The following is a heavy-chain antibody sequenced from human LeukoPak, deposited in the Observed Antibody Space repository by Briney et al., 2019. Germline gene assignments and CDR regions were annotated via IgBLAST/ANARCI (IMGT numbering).Heavy chain of an antibody. CDR1: GYTFNTYG. CDR3: ARMVRGVNNWFDP. J-gene: IGHJ5*02. D-gene: IGHD3-10*01. V-gene: IGHV1-18*01. CDR2: ISGYNGKT. Sequence: ASVKVSCKASGYTFNTYGITWVRQAPGQGLEWMGWISGYNGKTKYAQKFQGRVTITADESTSTAYMELSSLRSEDTAVYYCARMVRGVNNWFDPWGQGTLVTVSS.